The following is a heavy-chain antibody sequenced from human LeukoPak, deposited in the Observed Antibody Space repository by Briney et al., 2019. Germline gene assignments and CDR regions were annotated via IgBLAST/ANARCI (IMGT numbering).Heavy chain of an antibody. D-gene: IGHD1-20*01. CDR3: AGDSDAGYNWNPNWFDP. CDR1: GFTFSSYS. V-gene: IGHV3-48*01. J-gene: IGHJ5*02. Sequence: PGGSLRLSCAASGFTFSSYSMNWVRQAPGKGLEWVSYISSSSSTIYYADSVKGRFTISRDNAKNSLYLQMNSLRAEDTAVYYCAGDSDAGYNWNPNWFDPWGQGTLVTVSS. CDR2: ISSSSSTI.